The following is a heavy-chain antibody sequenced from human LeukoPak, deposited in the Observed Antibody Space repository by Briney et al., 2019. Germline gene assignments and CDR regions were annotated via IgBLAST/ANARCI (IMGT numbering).Heavy chain of an antibody. D-gene: IGHD2-15*01. CDR1: GCCFTSYW. J-gene: IGHJ3*02. Sequence: GGSLQSSCKGSGCCFTSYWIGCVRQLPAKGLEWMGIIYPGDSDTRYSPSFHGQVTISADQSISTAYLQWSSLKASDTAMYYCARRGLQDAFDIWGQGTMVTVSS. V-gene: IGHV5-51*01. CDR2: IYPGDSDT. CDR3: ARRGLQDAFDI.